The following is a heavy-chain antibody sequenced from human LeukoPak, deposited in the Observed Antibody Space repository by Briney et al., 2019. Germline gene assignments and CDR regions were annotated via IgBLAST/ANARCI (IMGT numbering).Heavy chain of an antibody. CDR2: IKRRSDGETT. Sequence: GGSLRLSCAASGFTFTNTWMTWVRQAPGKGLVWVARIKRRSDGETTDYAAPVKGRFTTSRDDSKNTLYLQMNNLKTEDTAVYYCSTDRRLTGLFDFWGQGTQVTVSS. V-gene: IGHV3-15*01. CDR3: STDRRLTGLFDF. D-gene: IGHD3-9*01. J-gene: IGHJ4*02. CDR1: GFTFTNTW.